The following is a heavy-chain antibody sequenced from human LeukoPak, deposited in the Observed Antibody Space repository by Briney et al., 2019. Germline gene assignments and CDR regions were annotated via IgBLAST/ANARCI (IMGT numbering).Heavy chain of an antibody. CDR3: ARDLGYGRKYERGY. J-gene: IGHJ4*02. Sequence: GRSLRLSCAASGFTFSSYGMHWVRQAPGKGLEWVAVISYDGSNKYYADSVKGRFTISRDNSKNTLYLQMNSLRAEDTAVYYCARDLGYGRKYERGYWGQGTLVTVSS. V-gene: IGHV3-30*03. CDR2: ISYDGSNK. D-gene: IGHD5-18*01. CDR1: GFTFSSYG.